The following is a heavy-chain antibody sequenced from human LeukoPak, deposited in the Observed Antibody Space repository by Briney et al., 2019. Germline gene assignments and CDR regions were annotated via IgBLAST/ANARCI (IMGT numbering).Heavy chain of an antibody. V-gene: IGHV4-59*08. CDR1: GGSISSYY. CDR2: IYYSGST. Sequence: PSETLSLTCTVSGGSISSYYWSWIRQPPGKGLEWIGYIYYSGSTNYNPSLKSRVTISVDTSKNQFSLKLSSVTAADTAVYYCARRPGIGESDDAFDIWGQGTMVTVSS. J-gene: IGHJ3*02. CDR3: ARRPGIGESDDAFDI. D-gene: IGHD3-10*01.